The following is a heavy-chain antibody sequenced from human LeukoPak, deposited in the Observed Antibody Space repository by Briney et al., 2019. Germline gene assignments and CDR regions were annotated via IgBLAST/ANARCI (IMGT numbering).Heavy chain of an antibody. V-gene: IGHV3-23*01. CDR1: GFTFSSYA. CDR2: ISGSGGST. J-gene: IGHJ4*02. CDR3: AKDLYRGYYDFWSGYYTSRAFDY. Sequence: GGSLRLSCAASGFTFSSYAMSWVRQAPGKGLEWVSAISGSGGSTYYADSVKGRFTISRDNSKNTLYLQMNSLRAEDTAVYYCAKDLYRGYYDFWSGYYTSRAFDYWGQGTLVTVSS. D-gene: IGHD3-3*01.